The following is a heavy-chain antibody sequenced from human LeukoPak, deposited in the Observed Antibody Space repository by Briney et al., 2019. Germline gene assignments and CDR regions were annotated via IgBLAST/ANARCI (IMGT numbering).Heavy chain of an antibody. V-gene: IGHV1-69*06. D-gene: IGHD2-15*01. CDR2: IIPIFGTA. Sequence: GASVKVSCKASGGTFSSYAISWVRQAPGQGLEWMGGIIPIFGTANYAQKFQGRVTITADKSTSTAYMELSSLRSEDTAVYYCAKDALQYCSGANCPDPQYFDYWGQGTLVTVSS. CDR3: AKDALQYCSGANCPDPQYFDY. CDR1: GGTFSSYA. J-gene: IGHJ4*02.